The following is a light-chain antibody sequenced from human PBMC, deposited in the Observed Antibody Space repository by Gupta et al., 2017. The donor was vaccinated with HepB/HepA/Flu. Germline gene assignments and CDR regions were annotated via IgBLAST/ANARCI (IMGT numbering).Light chain of an antibody. CDR2: ATS. Sequence: DIQMTQSPSSLAATVGDRVTITCRASQSIRNDLGWCQQKPGIAPKRLIYATSILLSGVPSRFSGSGSGTEFTLTITSLQPEDFATYYCLQYHSYPRTFGQGTKVEIK. V-gene: IGKV1-17*01. CDR3: LQYHSYPRT. CDR1: QSIRND. J-gene: IGKJ1*01.